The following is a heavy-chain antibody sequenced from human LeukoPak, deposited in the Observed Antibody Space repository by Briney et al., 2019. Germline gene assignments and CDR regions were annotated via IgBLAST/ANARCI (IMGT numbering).Heavy chain of an antibody. CDR3: ARGHSYSGSYFDY. Sequence: ASVKVSCKASGYAFTNYGINWVRQAPGQGLEWMGIINPSGGSTSYAQKFQGRVTMTRDTSTSTVYMELSSLRSEDTAVYYCARGHSYSGSYFDYWGQGTLVTVSS. CDR2: INPSGGST. J-gene: IGHJ4*02. V-gene: IGHV1-46*01. D-gene: IGHD1-26*01. CDR1: GYAFTNYG.